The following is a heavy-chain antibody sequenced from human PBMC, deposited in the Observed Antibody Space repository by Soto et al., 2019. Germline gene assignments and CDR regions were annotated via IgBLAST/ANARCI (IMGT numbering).Heavy chain of an antibody. CDR2: IDGSGGTT. CDR3: AKNSGWFNT. D-gene: IGHD3-10*01. Sequence: HPGGSLRLSCAASGFPFSSTDMTWVRQAPGKGLEWVSTIDGSGGTTYYADSVKGRFTISRDNSINTVFLQMNSLRADDTALYFCAKNSGWFNTWGQGALVTVS. V-gene: IGHV3-23*01. CDR1: GFPFSSTD. J-gene: IGHJ5*02.